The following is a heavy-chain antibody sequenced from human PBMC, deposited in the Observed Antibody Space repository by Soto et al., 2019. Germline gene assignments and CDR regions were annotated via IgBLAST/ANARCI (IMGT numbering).Heavy chain of an antibody. D-gene: IGHD3-9*01. V-gene: IGHV1-69*06. CDR1: GGTFSSYA. J-gene: IGHJ6*02. CDR2: IIPIFGTA. Sequence: SVKVSCEASGGTFSSYAISWVRQAPGQGLEWMGGIIPIFGTANYAQKFQGRVTITADKSTSTAYMELSSLRSEDTAVYYCARGEMDILTGYSKYLYGMDVWGQGTTVTVSS. CDR3: ARGEMDILTGYSKYLYGMDV.